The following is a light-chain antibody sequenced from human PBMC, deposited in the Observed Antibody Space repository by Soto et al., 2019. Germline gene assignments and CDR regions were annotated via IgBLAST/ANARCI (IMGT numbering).Light chain of an antibody. CDR2: DVS. CDR3: TSYTSSSTVV. Sequence: QSALTQPASVSRSPGQSITISCTGTSSDVGGYNDVSWYQQHPGKAPKLTIYDVSNRPSGVSNRFSGSKSGNTASLTISGLQAEDEADYYCTSYTSSSTVVFGGGTKLTV. J-gene: IGLJ2*01. CDR1: SSDVGGYND. V-gene: IGLV2-14*01.